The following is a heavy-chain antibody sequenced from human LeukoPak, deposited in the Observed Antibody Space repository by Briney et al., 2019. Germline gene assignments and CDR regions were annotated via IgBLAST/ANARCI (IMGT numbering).Heavy chain of an antibody. Sequence: AGGSLRLSCAASGFTFDDYGMSWVRQAPGKGLEWVSGINWNGGSTGYADSVKGRFTISRDNAKNSLYLQMNSLRAEDTAVYYCARGLLTQSTVTLGFWGQGTLVTVSS. CDR2: INWNGGST. J-gene: IGHJ1*01. CDR3: ARGLLTQSTVTLGF. D-gene: IGHD4-17*01. V-gene: IGHV3-20*04. CDR1: GFTFDDYG.